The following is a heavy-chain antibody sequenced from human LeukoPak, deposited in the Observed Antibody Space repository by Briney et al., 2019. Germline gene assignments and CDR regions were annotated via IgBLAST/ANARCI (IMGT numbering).Heavy chain of an antibody. CDR1: GFTFSSYS. Sequence: GGSLRLSCAASGFTFSSYSMNWVRQAPGKGLEWVSYISSSSSTIYYADSVKGRFTISRDNAKNSLYLQVNSLRDEDTAVYYCARGRAMVRNGMDVWGQGTTVTVSS. D-gene: IGHD3-10*01. CDR3: ARGRAMVRNGMDV. CDR2: ISSSSSTI. J-gene: IGHJ6*02. V-gene: IGHV3-48*02.